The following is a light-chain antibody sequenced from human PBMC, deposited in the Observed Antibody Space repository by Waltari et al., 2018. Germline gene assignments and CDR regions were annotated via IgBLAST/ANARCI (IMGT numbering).Light chain of an antibody. V-gene: IGLV2-23*03. CDR3: CSNVGSSVF. CDR1: NSNVGSYNL. J-gene: IGLJ2*01. CDR2: EGN. Sequence: QSALTQPASVSGSPGQSITISCTGFNSNVGSYNLVSWYQKHPGKAPKLLIYEGNRRPSGVSNRFSGSKSDNTASLTPSGLQAEDEADYYCCSNVGSSVFFGGGTKLTVL.